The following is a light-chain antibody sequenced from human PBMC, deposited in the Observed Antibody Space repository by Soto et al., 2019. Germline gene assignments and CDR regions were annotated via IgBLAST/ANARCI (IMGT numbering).Light chain of an antibody. V-gene: IGLV4-69*01. CDR3: QTWDTDIRV. J-gene: IGLJ3*02. Sequence: QPVLTQSPSASASLGASVKLTCTLNSGHSSNAIAWHQQQPEKGPRYLMKVNSDGSRSKGDGIPDRFSGSSSGAERYLTISSLQSEDEADYYCQTWDTDIRVFGGGTKLTVL. CDR2: VNSDGSR. CDR1: SGHSSNA.